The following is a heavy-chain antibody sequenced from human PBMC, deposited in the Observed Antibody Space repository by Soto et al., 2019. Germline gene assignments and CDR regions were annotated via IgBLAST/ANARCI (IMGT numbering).Heavy chain of an antibody. Sequence: ASVKVSCKASGYTFTNYDTSWVRQATGQGLEWMGWMNPGSGKTGYANKFQGRVTMTRDASTSTAHLELSSLTSEDTAVYYCARMASSGTLNWFDPWGQGTLVTVSS. J-gene: IGHJ5*02. CDR3: ARMASSGTLNWFDP. V-gene: IGHV1-8*02. CDR1: GYTFTNYD. CDR2: MNPGSGKT.